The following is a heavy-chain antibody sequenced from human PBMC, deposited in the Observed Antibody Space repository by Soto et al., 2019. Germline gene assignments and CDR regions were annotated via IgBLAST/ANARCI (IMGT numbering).Heavy chain of an antibody. J-gene: IGHJ5*02. CDR1: GGSISSSSYY. V-gene: IGHV4-39*01. D-gene: IGHD2-15*01. CDR3: AQDLGYCSGGSCSDWFDP. Sequence: LSLTCTVSGGSISSSSYYWGWIRQPPGKGLEWIGSIYYSGSTYYNPSLKSRVTISVDTSKNQFSLKLSSVTAADTAVYYCAQDLGYCSGGSCSDWFDPWGQGTLVTVSS. CDR2: IYYSGST.